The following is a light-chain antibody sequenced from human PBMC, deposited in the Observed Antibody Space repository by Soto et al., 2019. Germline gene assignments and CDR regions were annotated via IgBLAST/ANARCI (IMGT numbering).Light chain of an antibody. CDR3: QQYDSSPWT. CDR2: GPS. J-gene: IGKJ1*01. Sequence: EIVLTQSPGTLSLSPGERATLSCRASQSVSSNYLAWYQQKPGQAPRLLIYGPSSRATGIPDRFSGSGSGTDFTLTISRLEPEDFAVYYCQQYDSSPWTFGQGTKVEIK. CDR1: QSVSSNY. V-gene: IGKV3-20*01.